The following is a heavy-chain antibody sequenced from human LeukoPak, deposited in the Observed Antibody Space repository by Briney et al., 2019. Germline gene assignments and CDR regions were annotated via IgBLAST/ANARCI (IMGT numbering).Heavy chain of an antibody. V-gene: IGHV3-23*01. CDR2: ISGSGGST. J-gene: IGHJ4*02. CDR3: AKDVFELYDIYDH. CDR1: GFTFSSYA. D-gene: IGHD3-9*01. Sequence: GGSLRLSCAASGFTFSSYAMSWVRQAPGKGLEWVSAISGSGGSTYYADSVKGRFTISRDNSKNTLYLQMNSLRAEDTAIYYCAKDVFELYDIYDHWGQGTLVTVSS.